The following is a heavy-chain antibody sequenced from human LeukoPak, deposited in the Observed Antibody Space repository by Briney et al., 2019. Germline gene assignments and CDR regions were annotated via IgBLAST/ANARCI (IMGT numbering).Heavy chain of an antibody. V-gene: IGHV3-23*01. CDR1: AFTFSSYS. CDR3: ANSSSSWDLSDAFDI. CDR2: ISGGGGST. D-gene: IGHD6-13*01. J-gene: IGHJ3*02. Sequence: PGRSLRLSWAVAAFTFSSYSMSWVRQAPGKLLEWVSAISGGGGSTYYADSVKGRFTISRDNSKNPPYMQMNSLRAEDTAVYYCANSSSSWDLSDAFDIWGQGTMVTVSS.